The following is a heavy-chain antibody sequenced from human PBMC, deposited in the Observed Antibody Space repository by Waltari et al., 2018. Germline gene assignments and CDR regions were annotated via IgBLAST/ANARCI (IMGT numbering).Heavy chain of an antibody. CDR3: FSDTSGYDSGAFHI. J-gene: IGHJ3*02. D-gene: IGHD5-12*01. V-gene: IGHV4-30-4*08. CDR1: GGSLSRGGDY. Sequence: QVELQEAGAGLVEPSQTLSLACAVSGGSLSRGGDYWSWIRRPAGKGQEWIGYIYDNGSSYYNPTLTSRVTIPVDTSMNQSNRNLISIMAAVTAVYSSFSDTSGYDSGAFHICGQGTMCTVSS. CDR2: IYDNGSS.